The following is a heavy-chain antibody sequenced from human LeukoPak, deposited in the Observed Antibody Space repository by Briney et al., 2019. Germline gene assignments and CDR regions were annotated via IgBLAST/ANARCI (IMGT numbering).Heavy chain of an antibody. D-gene: IGHD6-19*01. CDR1: GGSISGWY. J-gene: IGHJ4*02. V-gene: IGHV4-59*01. CDR3: AGETSLAGFASGLGFNY. CDR2: IYGSGYT. Sequence: SETLSLTCTVSGGSISGWYWSWIRQPPGKGLEWIGSIYGSGYTNYNPSLKSRVTMSIDTSKNHFSLKLTSVTAADTATYYCAGETSLAGFASGLGFNYWGQGILVSVSS.